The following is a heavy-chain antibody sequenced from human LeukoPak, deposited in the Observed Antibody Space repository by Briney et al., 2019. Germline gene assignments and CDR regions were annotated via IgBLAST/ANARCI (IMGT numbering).Heavy chain of an antibody. CDR3: ARHALGITMVRGVRQTNWFDP. CDR1: GGSFSGYY. D-gene: IGHD3-10*01. J-gene: IGHJ5*02. CDR2: INHSGST. V-gene: IGHV4-34*01. Sequence: SETLSLTCAVYGGSFSGYYWSWIRQPPGKGLECIGEINHSGSTNYNPSLKSRVTISVDTSKNQFSLKLSSVTAADTAVYYCARHALGITMVRGVRQTNWFDPWGQGTLVTVSS.